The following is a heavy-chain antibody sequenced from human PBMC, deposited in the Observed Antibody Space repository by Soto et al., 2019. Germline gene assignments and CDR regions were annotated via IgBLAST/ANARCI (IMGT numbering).Heavy chain of an antibody. CDR1: GFTFSSCS. CDR2: SSSSSSYI. CDR3: ARALLSDSGSFDY. Sequence: GGSLRLSCAASGFTFSSCSMNWVRQAPGKGLEWVSSSSSSSSYIYYADSVKVRFTISRDNAKNSLYLQMNSLRSEDTAVYYCARALLSDSGSFDYWGQGTLVTVSS. D-gene: IGHD3-10*01. V-gene: IGHV3-21*01. J-gene: IGHJ4*02.